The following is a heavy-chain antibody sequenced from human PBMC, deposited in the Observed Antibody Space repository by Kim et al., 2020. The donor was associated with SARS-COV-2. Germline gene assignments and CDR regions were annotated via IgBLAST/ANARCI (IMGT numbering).Heavy chain of an antibody. D-gene: IGHD6-19*01. V-gene: IGHV4-39*01. CDR2: IYYSGST. CDR3: ARQSRAVYWFDP. CDR1: GGSISSSSYY. Sequence: SETLSLTCTVSGGSISSSSYYWGWIRQPPGKGLEWIGSIYYSGSTYYNPSLKSRVTISVDTSKNQFSLKLSSVTAADTAVYYCARQSRAVYWFDPWGQGTLVTVSS. J-gene: IGHJ5*02.